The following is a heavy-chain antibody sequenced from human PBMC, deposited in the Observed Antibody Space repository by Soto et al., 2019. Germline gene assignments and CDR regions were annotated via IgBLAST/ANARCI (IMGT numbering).Heavy chain of an antibody. CDR1: GGSISSGYYY. J-gene: IGHJ6*02. Sequence: QVQLQESGPGLVKPSQTLSLTCSVSGGSISSGYYYWSWIRQPPGKGLEWIGNIYYSGNTYYNPSLKSRLIMSLDASQNQFSLKLNSLTDADTAVYFCARVPSPFDYYYAMDVWGQGATVTVSS. D-gene: IGHD3-16*01. CDR2: IYYSGNT. CDR3: ARVPSPFDYYYAMDV. V-gene: IGHV4-30-4*01.